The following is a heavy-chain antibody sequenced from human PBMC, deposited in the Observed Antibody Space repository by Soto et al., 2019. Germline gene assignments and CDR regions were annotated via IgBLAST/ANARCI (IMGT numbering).Heavy chain of an antibody. CDR3: ARDSAVPGETDRFDY. Sequence: QVQLHESGPLLVKPSGTLSLTCAVSGDSIGNNFWWSWVRQPPGKGLEWIGEVYHNGLTDYNPSLQGRVTMSADMSKNQFSLKVNSVTTADTAIYYCARDSAVPGETDRFDYWGQGILVTVSS. J-gene: IGHJ4*02. D-gene: IGHD6-19*01. CDR1: GDSIGNNFW. CDR2: VYHNGLT. V-gene: IGHV4-4*02.